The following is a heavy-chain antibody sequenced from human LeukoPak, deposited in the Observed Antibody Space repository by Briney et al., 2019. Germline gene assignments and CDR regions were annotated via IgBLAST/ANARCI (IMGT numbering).Heavy chain of an antibody. Sequence: PGGSLRLSCAASGFTFSSYAMHWVRQAPGKGLEWGAVISYDGSNKYYADSVKGRFTISRDNSKNTLYLQLNRLRAEDTAVYYCASEEIQLWLSPEYYFDYWGQGTLVTVSS. J-gene: IGHJ4*02. CDR2: ISYDGSNK. D-gene: IGHD5-18*01. CDR3: ASEEIQLWLSPEYYFDY. CDR1: GFTFSSYA. V-gene: IGHV3-30*04.